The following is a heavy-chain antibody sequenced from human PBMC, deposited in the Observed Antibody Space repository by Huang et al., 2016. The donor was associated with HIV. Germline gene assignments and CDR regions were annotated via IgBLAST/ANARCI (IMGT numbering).Heavy chain of an antibody. CDR3: ARVESRRYYDSSGYYY. D-gene: IGHD3-22*01. J-gene: IGHJ4*02. Sequence: QVQLVQSGAEVKKPGSSVKVSCKASGGTFSSYAISWGRQAPGQGLEWMGGIIPICGTANYAQKFQGRVTSTADESTSTAYMELSSLRSEDTAVYYCARVESRRYYDSSGYYYWGQGTLVTVSS. CDR2: IIPICGTA. CDR1: GGTFSSYA. V-gene: IGHV1-69*01.